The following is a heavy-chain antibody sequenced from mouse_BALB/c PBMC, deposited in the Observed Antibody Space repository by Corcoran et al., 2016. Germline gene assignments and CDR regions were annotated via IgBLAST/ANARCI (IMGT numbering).Heavy chain of an antibody. V-gene: IGHV8-12*01. CDR3: ARRGNYYAMYY. CDR2: IYWDDDK. Sequence: QVTLKESGPGILQPSQTLSLTCSFSGFSLSTSGMVVSWIRQPSGKGLEWLAHIYWDDDKRYNPSLKSRLTISKDTSRNQVFLKITSVDTADTATYYCARRGNYYAMYYWGQGTSVTVSS. CDR1: GFSLSTSGMV. J-gene: IGHJ4*01. D-gene: IGHD2-1*01.